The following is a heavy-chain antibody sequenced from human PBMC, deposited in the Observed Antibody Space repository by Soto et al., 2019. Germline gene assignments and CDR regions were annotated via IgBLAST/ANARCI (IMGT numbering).Heavy chain of an antibody. CDR1: GFTFSGSA. V-gene: IGHV3-73*01. Sequence: EVQLVESGGGLVQPGGSLKLSCAASGFTFSGSAMHWVRQASGKGLEWVGRIRSKANSYATAYAASVKGRFTISRDDSKNTAYLQMNSLKTEDTAVYYCTRRGGVVPAAQDYYYYYMDVWGKGTTVTVSS. J-gene: IGHJ6*03. CDR2: IRSKANSYAT. D-gene: IGHD2-2*01. CDR3: TRRGGVVPAAQDYYYYYMDV.